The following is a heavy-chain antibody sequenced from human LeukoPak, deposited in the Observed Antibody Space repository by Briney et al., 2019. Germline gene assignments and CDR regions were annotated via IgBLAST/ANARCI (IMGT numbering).Heavy chain of an antibody. D-gene: IGHD6-13*01. CDR2: INHSGSI. J-gene: IGHJ4*02. CDR3: ARVWSSSRPFSRDY. Sequence: SETLSLTCAVFGGSFSGYYWSWIRQPLGKGLEWIGEINHSGSINYNPSLKSRVTISVDTSKNQFSLKLSSVTAADTAVYYCARVWSSSRPFSRDYWGQGTLVTVSS. CDR1: GGSFSGYY. V-gene: IGHV4-34*01.